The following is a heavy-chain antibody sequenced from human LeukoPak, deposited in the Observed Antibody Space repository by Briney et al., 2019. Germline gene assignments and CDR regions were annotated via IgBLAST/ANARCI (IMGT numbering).Heavy chain of an antibody. Sequence: PGGSLRLSCAASGFTFSRYWMSWVRQAPGKGLEWVANIKQDGSEKYYVDSVKGRFTISRDNAKNSLYLQMNSLRAEDTAVYYCASETTYYYDSSGYQYYYYYYMDVWGKGTTVTVSS. J-gene: IGHJ6*03. CDR3: ASETTYYYDSSGYQYYYYYYMDV. CDR1: GFTFSRYW. V-gene: IGHV3-7*01. CDR2: IKQDGSEK. D-gene: IGHD3-22*01.